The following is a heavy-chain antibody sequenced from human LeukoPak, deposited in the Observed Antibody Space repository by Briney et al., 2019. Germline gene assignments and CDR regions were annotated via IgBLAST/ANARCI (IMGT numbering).Heavy chain of an antibody. CDR3: AKAPYSSSWYLDY. CDR1: GFTFSSYA. J-gene: IGHJ4*02. V-gene: IGHV3-23*01. CDR2: ISGSGGST. D-gene: IGHD6-13*01. Sequence: PGGPLRLSCAASGFTFSSYAMSWVRQAPGKGLEWVSAISGSGGSTYYADSVKGRFTISRDNSKNTLYLQMNSLRAEDTAVYYCAKAPYSSSWYLDYWGQGTLVTVSS.